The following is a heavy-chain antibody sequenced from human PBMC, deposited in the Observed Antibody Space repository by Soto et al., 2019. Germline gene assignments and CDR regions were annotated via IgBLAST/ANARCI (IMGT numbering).Heavy chain of an antibody. Sequence: QVQLVQSGAEVRKPGASVKVSCEASGYTFTSYDIYWVRQATGQGLEWMGWMNPNTGNSGYAQKFQGRVTMTSDTSKSTAYMEVSSLRSEDTAVYYCARRAETNGWNGFGADKYYFDFWGQGTLVTVSS. V-gene: IGHV1-8*01. J-gene: IGHJ4*02. D-gene: IGHD1-1*01. CDR1: GYTFTSYD. CDR3: ARRAETNGWNGFGADKYYFDF. CDR2: MNPNTGNS.